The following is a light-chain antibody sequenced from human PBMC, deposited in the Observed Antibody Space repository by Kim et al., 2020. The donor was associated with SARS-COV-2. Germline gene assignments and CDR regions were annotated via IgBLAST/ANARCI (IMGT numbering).Light chain of an antibody. Sequence: SAAVGDRVTITCRASQSISSWLAWYQQKPGKAPNLLIYKASSLESGVPSRFSGSRSGTEFTLTISSLQPDDFATYYCQQYSSYSTFGQGTKVEIK. CDR2: KAS. V-gene: IGKV1-5*03. CDR1: QSISSW. J-gene: IGKJ1*01. CDR3: QQYSSYST.